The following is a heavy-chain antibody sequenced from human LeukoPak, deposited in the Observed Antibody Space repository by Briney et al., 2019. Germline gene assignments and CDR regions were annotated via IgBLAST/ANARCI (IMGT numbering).Heavy chain of an antibody. CDR2: ISSSSSTI. V-gene: IGHV3-48*01. D-gene: IGHD3-10*01. J-gene: IGHJ4*02. CDR3: ARRALGEFDY. Sequence: GGSLRLSCAASGFTFSSYEMNWVRQAPGKGLEWVSYISSSSSTIYYADSVKGRFTISRDNAKNSLYLQMNSLRAEDTAVYYCARRALGEFDYWGQGTLVTVSS. CDR1: GFTFSSYE.